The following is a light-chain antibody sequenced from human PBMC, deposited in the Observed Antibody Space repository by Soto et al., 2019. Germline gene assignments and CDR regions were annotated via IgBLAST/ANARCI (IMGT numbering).Light chain of an antibody. CDR3: QQYNNWPLT. V-gene: IGKV3-15*01. J-gene: IGKJ4*01. CDR2: GSS. Sequence: EIVMTPSPATLSVSRWERANLSCRASHRFSSYLAWYQQKPGQAPRRLIYGSSTRSTGIPARFSGSGSGTEFTLTISRLQSEDFAVYYCQQYNNWPLTFGAGNKVEIK. CDR1: HRFSSY.